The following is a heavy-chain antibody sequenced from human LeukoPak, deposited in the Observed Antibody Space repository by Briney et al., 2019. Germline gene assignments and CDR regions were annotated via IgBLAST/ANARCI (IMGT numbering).Heavy chain of an antibody. V-gene: IGHV1-2*02. Sequence: SVNVSCKASGYTFTGYYMHWVRQAPGQGLEWMGWINPNSGGTNYAQKFQGRVTMTRDTSISTAYMELRSLRSDDTAVYYCARARGSGSPFFWGHGTLVSVSS. CDR3: ARARGSGSPFF. J-gene: IGHJ4*01. CDR2: INPNSGGT. CDR1: GYTFTGYY. D-gene: IGHD3-10*01.